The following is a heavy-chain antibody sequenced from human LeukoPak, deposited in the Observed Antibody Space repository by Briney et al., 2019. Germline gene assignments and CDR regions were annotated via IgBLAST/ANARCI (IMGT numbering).Heavy chain of an antibody. V-gene: IGHV4-59*08. CDR2: IYYSGST. CDR1: GGSISSYY. CDR3: ASGEHNGGVMRY. J-gene: IGHJ4*02. Sequence: SETLPLTCTVSGGSISSYYWSWIRQPPGKGLEWIGYIYYSGSTNYNPSLKSRVTISVDTSKNQFSLKLSSVTAADTAVYYCASGEHNGGVMRYWGQGTLVTVSS. D-gene: IGHD3-16*01.